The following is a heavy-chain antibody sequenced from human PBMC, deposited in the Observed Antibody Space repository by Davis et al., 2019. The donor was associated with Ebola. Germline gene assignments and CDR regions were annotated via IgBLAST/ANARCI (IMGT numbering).Heavy chain of an antibody. V-gene: IGHV4-34*01. D-gene: IGHD5-12*01. J-gene: IGHJ3*02. CDR2: INHSGST. Sequence: MPSETLSLTCAVYGGSFSGYYWSWIRQPPGKGLEWIGEINHSGSTKYDPSLKSRVTMFLDKSLNQFSLKMSSVTAADTAVYYCARDRGYGDAFDIWGQGTMVTVSS. CDR3: ARDRGYGDAFDI. CDR1: GGSFSGYY.